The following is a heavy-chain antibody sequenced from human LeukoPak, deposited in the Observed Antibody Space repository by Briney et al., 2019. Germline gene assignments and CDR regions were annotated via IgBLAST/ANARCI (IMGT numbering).Heavy chain of an antibody. J-gene: IGHJ5*02. V-gene: IGHV4-39*01. CDR3: ASANYYDSSAYYYHNWFNP. CDR1: GGSISSTSYY. CDR2: IYYSGST. D-gene: IGHD3-22*01. Sequence: SETLSLTCTVSGGSISSTSYYWGWIRQPPGKGLEWIGSIYYSGSTYYNPSLKSRVTISVDTSKNQFSLKLSSVTAADTAVYYCASANYYDSSAYYYHNWFNPWGQGTLVTVSS.